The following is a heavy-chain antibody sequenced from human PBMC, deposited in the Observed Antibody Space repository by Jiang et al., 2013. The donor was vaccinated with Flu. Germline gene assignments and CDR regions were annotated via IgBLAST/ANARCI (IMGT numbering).Heavy chain of an antibody. CDR1: GFSFNYYG. CDR3: ATLRGSTYDTYLMDY. V-gene: IGHV3-30*02. CDR2: IWHDGSNR. J-gene: IGHJ4*02. Sequence: CAASGFSFNYYGMYWVRQAPGKGLEWVASIWHDGSNRYYADSVKGRFTISRDNSKNTLYVQMNSLRVEDTAVYYCATLRGSTYDTYLMDYWGQGTLVSVSS. D-gene: IGHD2-2*01.